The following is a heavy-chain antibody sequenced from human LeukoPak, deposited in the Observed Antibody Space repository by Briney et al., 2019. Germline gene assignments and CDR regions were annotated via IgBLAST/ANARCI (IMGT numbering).Heavy chain of an antibody. D-gene: IGHD6-25*01. CDR1: GYSFTSQY. V-gene: IGHV1-46*01. J-gene: IGHJ5*02. Sequence: ASLKVSCKASGYSFTSQYMHWVRQAPGQGLEWMGIINPSGGSTSYAQKFQGRITITRDTSTSTVYMELTNLKSEDTAVYYCARDPGPAAGTSYNWFDPWGQGTLVTVSS. CDR2: INPSGGST. CDR3: ARDPGPAAGTSYNWFDP.